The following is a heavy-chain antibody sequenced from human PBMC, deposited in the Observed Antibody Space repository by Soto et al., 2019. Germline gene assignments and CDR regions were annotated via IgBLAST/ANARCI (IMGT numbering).Heavy chain of an antibody. D-gene: IGHD3-16*01. Sequence: QVQLVQSGAEVKKPGASVKVSCKASGYSFTRYGISWVRQAPGQGLEWMGWISGYNANTNYPENLQGRVTMTTDTYTSTAYMEVRKPRSDDTSVYYCARRGDVPYYFSGLDVWGQWTTVTVSS. J-gene: IGHJ6*02. CDR1: GYSFTRYG. CDR3: ARRGDVPYYFSGLDV. CDR2: ISGYNANT. V-gene: IGHV1-18*01.